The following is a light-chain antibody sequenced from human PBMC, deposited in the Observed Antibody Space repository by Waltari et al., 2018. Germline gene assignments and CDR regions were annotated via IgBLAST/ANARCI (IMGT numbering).Light chain of an antibody. CDR2: QAS. Sequence: GDRVIITCRATESISTSLAWFQQKPGTAPKLLIYQASTLERGVPSRFRGSGSGTVFTLTINSLQPDDFATYYCQQYRRFWTFGQGTKVEIK. CDR3: QQYRRFWT. CDR1: ESISTS. J-gene: IGKJ1*01. V-gene: IGKV1-5*03.